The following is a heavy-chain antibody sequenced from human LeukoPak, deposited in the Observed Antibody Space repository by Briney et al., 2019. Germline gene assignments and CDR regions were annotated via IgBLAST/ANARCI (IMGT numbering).Heavy chain of an antibody. CDR1: DDSISSSSYY. CDR3: ARVRDAFDI. V-gene: IGHV4-61*02. CDR2: VYNSGGT. Sequence: SETLSLTCTVSDDSISSSSYYWSWIRQPAGKGLEWIGRVYNSGGTKYNPPLKSRVTLSVDTSKNQFSLKLSSVTAADTAVYYCARVRDAFDIWGQGTMVTVSS. J-gene: IGHJ3*02.